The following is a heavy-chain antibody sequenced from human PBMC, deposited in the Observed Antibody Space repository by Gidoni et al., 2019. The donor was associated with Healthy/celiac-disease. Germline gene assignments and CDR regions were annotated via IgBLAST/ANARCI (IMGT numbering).Heavy chain of an antibody. D-gene: IGHD3-22*01. CDR2: ISSSSSYI. CDR1: GFTFSSYS. CDR3: ARGSGDSSGYYYSVRGITVPDY. V-gene: IGHV3-21*01. J-gene: IGHJ4*02. Sequence: EVQLVESGGGLVKPGGSLRLSCAASGFTFSSYSMNWVRQAPGKGLEWVSSISSSSSYIYYADSVKGRFTISRDNAKNSLYLQMNSLRAEDTAVYYCARGSGDSSGYYYSVRGITVPDYWGQGTLVTVSS.